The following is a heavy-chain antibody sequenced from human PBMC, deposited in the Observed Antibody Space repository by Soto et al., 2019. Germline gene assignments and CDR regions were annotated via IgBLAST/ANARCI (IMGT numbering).Heavy chain of an antibody. Sequence: GGSLRLSCAASGFTFSSYAMSWVRQAPGKGLEWVSAISGSGGSTYYADSVKGRFTISRDNSKNTLYLQMNSLRAEDTAVYYCAKELAAHAFMDYYYYGMDVWGQGTTVTVSS. D-gene: IGHD6-19*01. J-gene: IGHJ6*02. V-gene: IGHV3-23*01. CDR3: AKELAAHAFMDYYYYGMDV. CDR2: ISGSGGST. CDR1: GFTFSSYA.